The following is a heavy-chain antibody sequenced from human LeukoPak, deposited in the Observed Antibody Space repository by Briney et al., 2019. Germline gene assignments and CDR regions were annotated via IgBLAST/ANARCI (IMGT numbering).Heavy chain of an antibody. CDR1: GGSIDITNC. Sequence: PSETLSLTCGVSGGSIDITNCWSWVRQVPDKGLEWIGEISHDGTTNYNASLRSRVAMSLDRANNQFSLSLTSVTAADTAVYYCTRENRPFCPFAYWGQGILVTVSS. D-gene: IGHD2/OR15-2a*01. CDR3: TRENRPFCPFAY. CDR2: ISHDGTT. J-gene: IGHJ4*02. V-gene: IGHV4-4*02.